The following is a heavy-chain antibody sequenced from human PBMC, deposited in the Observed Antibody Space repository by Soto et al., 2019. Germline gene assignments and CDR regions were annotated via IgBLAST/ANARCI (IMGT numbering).Heavy chain of an antibody. V-gene: IGHV1-69*02. CDR2: IIPILGIA. CDR3: AGQLYDFWSGPVNDAFDI. J-gene: IGHJ3*02. D-gene: IGHD3-3*01. Sequence: SVKVSCKASGGTFSSYTISWVRQAPGQGLYWMGRIIPILGIANYAQKFQGRVTITADKSTSAAYMELSSLRSEDTAVYYCAGQLYDFWSGPVNDAFDIWGQGTMVTVSS. CDR1: GGTFSSYT.